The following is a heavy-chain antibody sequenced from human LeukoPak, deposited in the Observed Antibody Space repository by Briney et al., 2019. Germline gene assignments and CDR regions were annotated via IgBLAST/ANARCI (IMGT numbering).Heavy chain of an antibody. J-gene: IGHJ5*02. V-gene: IGHV1-8*01. CDR3: ARSPTYYYDSSGYPYNWFDP. D-gene: IGHD3-22*01. CDR1: GYTFTSYD. CDR2: MNPNSGNT. Sequence: ASVKVSCKASGYTFTSYDINWVRQATGQGHEWMGWMNPNSGNTGYAQKFQGRVTMTRNTSISTAYMELSSLRSEDTAVCYCARSPTYYYDSSGYPYNWFDPWGQGTLVTVSS.